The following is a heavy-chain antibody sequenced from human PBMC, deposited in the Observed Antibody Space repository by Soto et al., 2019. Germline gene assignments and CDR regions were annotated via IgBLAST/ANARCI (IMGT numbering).Heavy chain of an antibody. Sequence: GGSLRLSCAASGFTFSSYAMSWVRQAPGKGLEWVSAINGSGGSTYYADSVKGGFTTYRHNSKNPMYLQMASMRAEDTAIYYCAKDTDDKYYYDSSGFDYWGQGTLVTVSS. V-gene: IGHV3-23*01. CDR2: INGSGGST. CDR3: AKDTDDKYYYDSSGFDY. CDR1: GFTFSSYA. D-gene: IGHD3-22*01. J-gene: IGHJ4*02.